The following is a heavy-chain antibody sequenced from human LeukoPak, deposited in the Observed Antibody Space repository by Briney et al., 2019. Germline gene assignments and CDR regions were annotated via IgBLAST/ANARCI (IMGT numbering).Heavy chain of an antibody. CDR1: GFTFSSYW. CDR2: VSGDGSRK. Sequence: GGSLRLSCAASGFTFSSYWMHWVRQTPGKGLVWVSRVSGDGSRKTYADFVRGRFTISRDNAKNTLYLQMNSLRVEDTAVYYCARKTSSSHIYYYYYMDVWGKGTTVTVSS. J-gene: IGHJ6*03. V-gene: IGHV3-74*01. CDR3: ARKTSSSHIYYYYYMDV. D-gene: IGHD6-13*01.